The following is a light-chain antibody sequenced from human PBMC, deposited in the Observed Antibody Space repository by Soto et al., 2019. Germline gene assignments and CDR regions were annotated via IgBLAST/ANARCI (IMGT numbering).Light chain of an antibody. CDR3: HTWGTGEV. CDR1: SGHNSYA. CDR2: VDSDGSH. Sequence: VLTQSPSASASLGASVKLTCTLSSGHNSYAIAWHQQQPEKGPRYLMKVDSDGSHIKGDGIPDRFSGSSAGAERYLTISSLQSEDEADYYCHTWGTGEVFGGGTKVTVL. J-gene: IGLJ2*01. V-gene: IGLV4-69*01.